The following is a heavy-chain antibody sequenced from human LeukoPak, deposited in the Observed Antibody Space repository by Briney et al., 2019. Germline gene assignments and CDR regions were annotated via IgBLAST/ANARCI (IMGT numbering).Heavy chain of an antibody. V-gene: IGHV4-34*01. J-gene: IGHJ4*02. D-gene: IGHD4-23*01. CDR2: INHSGIT. Sequence: SETPSLTCALYGGSFSDYYWSWIRQPPGKGLEWIGEINHSGITNYNPSLKSRVSISADTSKNQFSLKLNSVTAADTAVYYCAREPLTTVVTPFDCWGQGTLVTVSS. CDR3: AREPLTTVVTPFDC. CDR1: GGSFSDYY.